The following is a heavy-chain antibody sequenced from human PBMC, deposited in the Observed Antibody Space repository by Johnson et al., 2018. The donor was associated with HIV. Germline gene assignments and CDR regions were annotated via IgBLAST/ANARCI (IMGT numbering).Heavy chain of an antibody. J-gene: IGHJ3*02. CDR3: ARGLTMIVVVDAFDI. CDR2: ISYDGSNK. V-gene: IGHV3-30-3*01. CDR1: GFTVSSNY. Sequence: QVQLVESGGGLVQPGGSLRLSCAASGFTVSSNYMSWVRQAPGKGLEWVAFISYDGSNKYYADSVKGRFTISRDNSKNTLYLQMNSLRDEDTFVYYCARGLTMIVVVDAFDIWGQGTMVTVSS. D-gene: IGHD3-22*01.